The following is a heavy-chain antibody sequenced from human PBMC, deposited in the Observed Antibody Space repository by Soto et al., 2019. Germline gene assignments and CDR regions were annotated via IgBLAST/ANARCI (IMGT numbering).Heavy chain of an antibody. D-gene: IGHD6-25*01. V-gene: IGHV3-23*01. J-gene: IGHJ4*02. CDR3: AKGTAADISFDYFDF. CDR2: ISATGGNT. Sequence: VLLLESGGGLAQPGGSLRLSCAASGFTFSTYAMTWVRQAPGKGLEWVSAISATGGNTYHADSVKGRFTISRDNSKNTLYVQVNSLRAEDTAVYYCAKGTAADISFDYFDFWGQGTLVTVSS. CDR1: GFTFSTYA.